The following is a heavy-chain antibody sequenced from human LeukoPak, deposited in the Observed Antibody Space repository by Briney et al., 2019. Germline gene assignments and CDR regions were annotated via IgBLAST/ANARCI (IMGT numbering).Heavy chain of an antibody. CDR2: IYYSGST. D-gene: IGHD6-19*01. V-gene: IGHV4-59*01. CDR1: GGSISSYY. CDR3: ARNVVVPGSNYFYYGMDV. Sequence: SETLSLTCTVSGGSISSYYWSWVRQPPGKGLEWIGYIYYSGSTNYNPSLKSRVTISLDTSKNQFSLKLSSVTAADTAVYFCARNVVVPGSNYFYYGMDVGGQGTTVTVSS. J-gene: IGHJ6*02.